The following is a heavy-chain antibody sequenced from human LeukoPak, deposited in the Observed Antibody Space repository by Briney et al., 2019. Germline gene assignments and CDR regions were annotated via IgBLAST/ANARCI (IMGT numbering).Heavy chain of an antibody. Sequence: ASVTVSCKASGGTFSSYAISWVRQAPGQGLEWMGWINPNSGGTNYAQKFQGRVTMTRDTSISTAYMELSRLRSDDTAVYYCARDVRRNGHYYFDYWGQGTLVTVSS. CDR2: INPNSGGT. D-gene: IGHD1-1*01. CDR3: ARDVRRNGHYYFDY. V-gene: IGHV1-2*02. CDR1: GGTFSSYA. J-gene: IGHJ4*02.